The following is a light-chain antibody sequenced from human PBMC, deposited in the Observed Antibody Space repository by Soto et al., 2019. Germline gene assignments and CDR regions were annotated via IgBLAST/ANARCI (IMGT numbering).Light chain of an antibody. V-gene: IGKV1-33*01. J-gene: IGKJ4*01. Sequence: DIQMTQSPSSLSASVGDRVTITCQASQDISNYLNWYQQKPGIAPKLLIYDASNLETGVPSRFSGSGSGTDFTFTISSLQPEDIATYYCQQYENLPLTFGGGTKVEIK. CDR2: DAS. CDR1: QDISNY. CDR3: QQYENLPLT.